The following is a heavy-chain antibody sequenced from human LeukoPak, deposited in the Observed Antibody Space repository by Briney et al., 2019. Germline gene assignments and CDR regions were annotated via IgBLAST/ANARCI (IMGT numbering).Heavy chain of an antibody. CDR3: ARGSMRSGMDV. Sequence: GGSLRLSCAASGFTFSSYSMNWVRQAPGKGLEWVSSISSASDYIFYADSVKGRFTISRDNAKNSLYPQMNSLRGEDTAVYYCARGSMRSGMDVWGTGTTVTVSS. CDR1: GFTFSSYS. CDR2: ISSASDYI. V-gene: IGHV3-21*01. D-gene: IGHD2/OR15-2a*01. J-gene: IGHJ6*04.